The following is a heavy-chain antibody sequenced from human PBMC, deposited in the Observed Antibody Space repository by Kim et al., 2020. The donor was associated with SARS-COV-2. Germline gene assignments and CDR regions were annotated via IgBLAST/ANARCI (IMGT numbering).Heavy chain of an antibody. Sequence: GGSLRLSYAASGFTFSHAWMSWVRQAPGKGLEWVGRIKSKTDGGTTDYAAPVKGRFTISRDDSKNPLYLQMNSLKTEDTAVYYCSTGGDSGYDLDYWGQGPLVTVSS. J-gene: IGHJ4*02. D-gene: IGHD5-12*01. V-gene: IGHV3-15*01. CDR2: IKSKTDGGTT. CDR3: STGGDSGYDLDY. CDR1: GFTFSHAW.